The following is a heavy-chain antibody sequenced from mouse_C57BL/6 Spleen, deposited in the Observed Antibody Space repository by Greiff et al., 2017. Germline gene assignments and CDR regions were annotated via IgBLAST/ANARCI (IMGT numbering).Heavy chain of an antibody. D-gene: IGHD2-4*01. Sequence: EVQLQQSGPELVKPGASVKISCKASGYTFTDYYMNWVKQSHGKSLEWIGDINPNNGGTSYNQKFKGKATLTVDKSSSTAYMELRSLTSEDSAVYYCANIYYDYGDYWGQGTTLTVSS. CDR3: ANIYYDYGDY. V-gene: IGHV1-26*01. CDR1: GYTFTDYY. J-gene: IGHJ2*01. CDR2: INPNNGGT.